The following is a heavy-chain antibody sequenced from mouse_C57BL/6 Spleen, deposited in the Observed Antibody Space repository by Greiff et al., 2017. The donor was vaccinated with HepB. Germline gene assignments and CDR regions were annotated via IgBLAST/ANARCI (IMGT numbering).Heavy chain of an antibody. CDR3: TRGGIDYYYAMDY. CDR1: GFTFSSYA. CDR2: ISSGGDYI. D-gene: IGHD2-4*01. V-gene: IGHV5-9-1*02. J-gene: IGHJ4*01. Sequence: EVQGVESGEGLVKPGGSLKLSCAASGFTFSSYAMSWVRQTPEKRLEWVAYISSGGDYIYYADTVKGRFTISRDNARNTLYLQMSSLKSEGTAMYYCTRGGIDYYYAMDYWGQGTSVTVSS.